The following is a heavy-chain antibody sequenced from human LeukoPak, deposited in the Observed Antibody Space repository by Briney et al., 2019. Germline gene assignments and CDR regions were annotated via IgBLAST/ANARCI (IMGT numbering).Heavy chain of an antibody. D-gene: IGHD6-13*01. V-gene: IGHV1-18*01. J-gene: IGHJ4*02. CDR3: ARERYSCSWNYFDY. CDR2: IRGYNGNT. Sequence: GASVTVSCKSSGYTVTIYVINWVRQAPGQGREWMGWIRGYNGNTNYAQKLQGRVTMTTDTSTSTAYMELRSLRSDDTAVYYCARERYSCSWNYFDYCGQGALVTVSS. CDR1: GYTVTIYV.